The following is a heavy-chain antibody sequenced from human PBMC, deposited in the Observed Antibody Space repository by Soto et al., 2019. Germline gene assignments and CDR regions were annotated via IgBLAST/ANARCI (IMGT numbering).Heavy chain of an antibody. CDR1: GGSIRTTSYY. D-gene: IGHD2-15*01. CDR3: ARWVVAASAYWYFDL. J-gene: IGHJ2*01. V-gene: IGHV4-39*01. CDR2: IFHSGAT. Sequence: QLQESGPGLVKPSETLSLTCTVSGGSIRTTSYYWGWIRQSPGKGLEWIGSIFHSGATNYNPSLKCRVSISVDTSKNQFSLEMNFVTAADTAVYYCARWVVAASAYWYFDLWGRGTLVPVSS.